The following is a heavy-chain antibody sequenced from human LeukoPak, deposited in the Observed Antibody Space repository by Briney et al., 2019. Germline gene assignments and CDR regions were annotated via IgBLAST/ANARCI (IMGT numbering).Heavy chain of an antibody. D-gene: IGHD3-22*01. Sequence: SVTVSCKASGGTFSIYVISWVRQAPGQGLEWMGRIIPILGIANYAQKFQGRVTITADKSTSTDYMELSSMRSEDTAVYYCASPPADYYDSRDYFDYWGQGTLVTVSS. J-gene: IGHJ4*02. CDR3: ASPPADYYDSRDYFDY. CDR1: GGTFSIYV. CDR2: IIPILGIA. V-gene: IGHV1-69*04.